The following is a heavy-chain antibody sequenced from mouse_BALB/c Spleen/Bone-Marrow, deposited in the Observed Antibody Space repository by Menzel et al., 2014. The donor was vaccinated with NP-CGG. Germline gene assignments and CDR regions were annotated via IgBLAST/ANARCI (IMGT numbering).Heavy chain of an antibody. CDR2: IDPYDSET. CDR1: GYTFTSYW. V-gene: IGHV1-52*01. J-gene: IGHJ2*01. Sequence: QVHVKQSGAELVRPGASVKLSCKASGYTFTSYWMNWVRQSPEQGLEWIGRIDPYDSETHYNQKFKDKAILTVDKSSSTAYMQLSSLTSEDSAVYYCARYDGYYDYWGQGTTLTVSS. D-gene: IGHD2-3*01. CDR3: ARYDGYYDY.